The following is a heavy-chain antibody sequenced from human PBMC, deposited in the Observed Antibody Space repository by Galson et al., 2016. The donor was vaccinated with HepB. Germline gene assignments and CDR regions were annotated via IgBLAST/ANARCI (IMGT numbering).Heavy chain of an antibody. CDR2: ISYSGSP. Sequence: SETLSLTCTVSGGSISSSSYYWGWIRQPPGKGLEWIGSISYSGSPYYNTSLRSRVTISVDTSKNQFSLKLSSVTAADTAVYYCARHSTVVVPAATIPTNFDYWGQGTLVTVSS. CDR1: GGSISSSSYY. J-gene: IGHJ4*02. V-gene: IGHV4-39*01. CDR3: ARHSTVVVPAATIPTNFDY. D-gene: IGHD2-2*01.